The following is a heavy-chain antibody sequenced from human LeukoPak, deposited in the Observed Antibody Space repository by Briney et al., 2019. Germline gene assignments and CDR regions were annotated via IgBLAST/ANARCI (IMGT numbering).Heavy chain of an antibody. CDR3: AGPGYSSGWYPFDY. V-gene: IGHV4-30-4*01. CDR1: GGSISSGDYY. J-gene: IGHJ4*02. D-gene: IGHD6-19*01. CDR2: IYFSGST. Sequence: PSETLSLTCTVSGGSISSGDYYWSWIRQPPGKGLEWIGYIYFSGSTYYNPSLKSRVTISVDTSKNQFSLKLSSVTAADTAVYYCAGPGYSSGWYPFDYWGQGTLVTVSS.